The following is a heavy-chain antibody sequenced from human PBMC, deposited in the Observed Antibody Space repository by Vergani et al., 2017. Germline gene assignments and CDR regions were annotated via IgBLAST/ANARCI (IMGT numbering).Heavy chain of an antibody. CDR1: GYTSTSYA. D-gene: IGHD5-24*01. V-gene: IGHV7-4-1*02. J-gene: IGHJ6*02. Sequence: QVQLVQSGSELKKPGASVKVSCTASGYTSTSYAMNWVRQAPGQGLEWMGWINTNTGNPTYAQGFTGRFVFSFDTSVSTAYLQISSRKAEDAAVYYCAWTKSRDGYNSPYYYYGMDVWGQGTTVTVSS. CDR2: INTNTGNP. CDR3: AWTKSRDGYNSPYYYYGMDV.